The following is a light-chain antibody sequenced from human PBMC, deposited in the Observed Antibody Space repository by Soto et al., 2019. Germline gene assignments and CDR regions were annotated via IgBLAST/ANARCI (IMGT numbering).Light chain of an antibody. V-gene: IGKV3-20*01. Sequence: DIVLTQSPATLSLSPGEGATLSCRASQSVSTYLAWHQQRPGQAPRLLIYDASSRATGIPDRFSGSGSGTDFTLTISRLEPEDFAVYYCQQYGSSPFGGGTKVDIK. J-gene: IGKJ4*01. CDR3: QQYGSSP. CDR2: DAS. CDR1: QSVSTY.